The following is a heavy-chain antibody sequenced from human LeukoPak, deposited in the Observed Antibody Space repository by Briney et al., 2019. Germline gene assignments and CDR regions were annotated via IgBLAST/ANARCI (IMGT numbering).Heavy chain of an antibody. CDR1: GFTFSSYS. D-gene: IGHD3-3*01. V-gene: IGHV3-48*01. J-gene: IGHJ4*02. CDR3: ARDSITIFGVVNPFDY. Sequence: GGSLRLSCAASGFTFSSYSMNWVRQAPGKGLEWVSYISSSSSTIYYADSVKGRFTISRDHAKNSLYLQMNSLRAEDTAVYYCARDSITIFGVVNPFDYWGQGTLVTVSS. CDR2: ISSSSSTI.